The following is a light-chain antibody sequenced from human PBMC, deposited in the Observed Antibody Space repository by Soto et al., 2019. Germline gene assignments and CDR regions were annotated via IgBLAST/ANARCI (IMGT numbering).Light chain of an antibody. CDR3: SSYAGSNNYVV. J-gene: IGLJ2*01. V-gene: IGLV2-11*01. CDR2: DVG. CDR1: SSDVGGYDF. Sequence: QSALTQPRSVSGSPGQSVTISCTGTSSDVGGYDFVSWYRQHPGKGPELIMYDVGRRPSGVPDRFSGSKSGDTASLTVSGLQAEDEADYYCSSYAGSNNYVVFGGGTKVTVL.